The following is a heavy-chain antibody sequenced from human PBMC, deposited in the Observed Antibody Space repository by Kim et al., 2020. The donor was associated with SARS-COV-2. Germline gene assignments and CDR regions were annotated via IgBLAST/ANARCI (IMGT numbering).Heavy chain of an antibody. D-gene: IGHD6-19*01. V-gene: IGHV4-59*08. CDR2: IYYSGST. CDR1: GGSISSYY. J-gene: IGHJ3*02. Sequence: SETLSLTCTVSGGSISSYYWSWIRQPPGKGLEWIGYIYYSGSTNYNPSLKSRVTISVDTSKNQFSLKLSSVTAADTAVYYCARHHIVRIGYSSGWFNPDAFDIWGQGTMVTVSS. CDR3: ARHHIVRIGYSSGWFNPDAFDI.